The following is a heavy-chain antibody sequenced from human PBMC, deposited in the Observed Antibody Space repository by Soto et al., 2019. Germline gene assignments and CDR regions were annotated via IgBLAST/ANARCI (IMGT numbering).Heavy chain of an antibody. CDR1: GFTFSSYW. D-gene: IGHD5-12*01. Sequence: GGSLRLSCAASGFTFSSYWMHWVRQAPGKGLVWVSRINSDGSSTSYADSVKGRFTISRDNAKNTLYLQMNSLRAEDTAVYYCARDTGLIVASNYFDYWGQGTLVTVSS. CDR3: ARDTGLIVASNYFDY. V-gene: IGHV3-74*01. J-gene: IGHJ4*02. CDR2: INSDGSST.